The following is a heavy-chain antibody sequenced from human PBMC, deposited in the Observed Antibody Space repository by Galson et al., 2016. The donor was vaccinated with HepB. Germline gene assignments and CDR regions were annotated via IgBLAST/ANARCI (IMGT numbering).Heavy chain of an antibody. V-gene: IGHV3-9*01. CDR1: GFTFEDHA. CDR2: ISWNSAGI. Sequence: SLRLSCAASGFTFEDHAMHWVRQAPGKGLEWVSGISWNSAGIGYADSVKGRFTISRDNAKNTLYLQMNSLTAEDTAVYYCARGSNGEQQAPFQHWGPGTLVTGSS. CDR3: ARGSNGEQQAPFQH. J-gene: IGHJ1*01. D-gene: IGHD6-13*01.